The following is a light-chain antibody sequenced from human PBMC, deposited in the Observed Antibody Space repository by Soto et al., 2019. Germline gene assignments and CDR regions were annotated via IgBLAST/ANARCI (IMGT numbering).Light chain of an antibody. CDR1: QAIRGA. CDR3: QQFNTYPIT. J-gene: IGKJ5*01. CDR2: DVS. Sequence: AIQLTQSPSSLSASVGDRVTITCRASQAIRGALAWYQQNPGNPPKLLIFDVSSLQSGVPSRFRGSGSGTDFTLTISSLQPEDFATYYCQQFNTYPITFRQGTRLEIK. V-gene: IGKV1-13*02.